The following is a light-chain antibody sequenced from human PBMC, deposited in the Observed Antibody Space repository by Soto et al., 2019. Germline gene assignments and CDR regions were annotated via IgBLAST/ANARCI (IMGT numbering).Light chain of an antibody. CDR3: QQADSFPLT. V-gene: IGKV1D-12*01. Sequence: DVQMTQSPSSVSASVGDRVIITCRASQDINSWLAWYQQKPGEAPKLLIYAASRLQSGVPSRFSGSRSGTDFSLTISSLQSEDFATYYCQQADSFPLTFGGGTKVEIK. CDR2: AAS. J-gene: IGKJ4*01. CDR1: QDINSW.